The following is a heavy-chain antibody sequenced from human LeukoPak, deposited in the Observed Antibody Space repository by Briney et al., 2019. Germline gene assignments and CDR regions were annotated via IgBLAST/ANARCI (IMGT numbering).Heavy chain of an antibody. CDR2: ISYDGSNK. CDR3: ARVNRAYYYMDV. CDR1: GFTFSSYA. V-gene: IGHV3-30*01. J-gene: IGHJ6*03. Sequence: GGSLRLSCAASGFTFSSYAMHWVRQAPGKGLEWVAVISYDGSNKYYADSVKGRFTISRDNSKNTLYLQMNSQRAEDTAVYYCARVNRAYYYMDVWGKGTTVTVTS. D-gene: IGHD2/OR15-2a*01.